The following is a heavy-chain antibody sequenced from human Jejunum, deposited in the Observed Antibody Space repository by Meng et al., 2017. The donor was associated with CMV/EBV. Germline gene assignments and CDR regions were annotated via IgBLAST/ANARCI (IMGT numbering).Heavy chain of an antibody. J-gene: IGHJ4*02. CDR1: GFTFTDYY. V-gene: IGHV3-11*06. D-gene: IGHD2/OR15-2a*01. CDR3: ARDRVQIWSYVGILES. CDR2: ISPNSADT. Sequence: QVQLGESGGGLVTPGGSLILSCVASGFTFTDYYMSWIRQAPGRGLECISYISPNSADTNYADSVKGRFTISRDNARNSLSLQMDSLRAEDTALYYCARDRVQIWSYVGILESWGQGTLVTVSS.